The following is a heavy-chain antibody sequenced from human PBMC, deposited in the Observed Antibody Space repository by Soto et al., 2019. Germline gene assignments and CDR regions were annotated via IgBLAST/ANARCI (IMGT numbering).Heavy chain of an antibody. CDR3: ATTYPNDDSRVVAY. Sequence: EVQLVESGGGLVQPGRSLRLSCAASRFTFDEYAMHWVRQAPGKGLEWVSGITSNSGSRGYADSVEGRFTISRDNTKNSLHLQMNSLRAEDTALYYCATTYPNDDSRVVAYWRQGTLVTVSS. CDR2: ITSNSGSR. V-gene: IGHV3-9*01. D-gene: IGHD1-1*01. CDR1: RFTFDEYA. J-gene: IGHJ4*02.